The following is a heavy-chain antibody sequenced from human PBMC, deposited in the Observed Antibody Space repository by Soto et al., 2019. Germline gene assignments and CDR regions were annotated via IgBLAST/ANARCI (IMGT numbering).Heavy chain of an antibody. CDR1: GFTFSSYG. Sequence: LRLSCAASGFTFSSYGMHWVRQAPGKGLEWVAVISYDGSNKYYADSVKGRFTISRDNSKNTLYLQMNSLRAEDTAVYYCAKDLLTGGYYYYYGMDVWGQGTTVTVSS. CDR2: ISYDGSNK. D-gene: IGHD3-9*01. CDR3: AKDLLTGGYYYYYGMDV. V-gene: IGHV3-30*18. J-gene: IGHJ6*02.